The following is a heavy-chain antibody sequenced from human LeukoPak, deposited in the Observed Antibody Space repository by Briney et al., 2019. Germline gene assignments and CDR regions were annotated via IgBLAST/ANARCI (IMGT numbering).Heavy chain of an antibody. CDR1: GFTFSSYA. Sequence: PGGSLRLSCAASGFTFSSYAMSWVRQAPGKGLEWVSAISGSGGSAYYADSVKGRFTISRDNSKNTLCLQMNSLRAEDTAVYYCAKVLVVVAASCFDYWGQGTLVTVSS. CDR2: ISGSGGSA. D-gene: IGHD2-15*01. J-gene: IGHJ4*02. CDR3: AKVLVVVAASCFDY. V-gene: IGHV3-23*01.